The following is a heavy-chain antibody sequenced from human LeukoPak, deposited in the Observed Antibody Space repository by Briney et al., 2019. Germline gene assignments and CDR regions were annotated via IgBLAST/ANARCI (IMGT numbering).Heavy chain of an antibody. Sequence: SETLSLTCAVYGGSFSGYYWSWIRQPPGKGLEWIGEINHSGSTNYNPSLRSRVTISVDTSKNQFSLKLSSVTAADTAVYYCASSYYDSSGLIFDYRGQGTLVTVSS. CDR3: ASSYYDSSGLIFDY. D-gene: IGHD3-22*01. J-gene: IGHJ4*02. CDR1: GGSFSGYY. CDR2: INHSGST. V-gene: IGHV4-34*01.